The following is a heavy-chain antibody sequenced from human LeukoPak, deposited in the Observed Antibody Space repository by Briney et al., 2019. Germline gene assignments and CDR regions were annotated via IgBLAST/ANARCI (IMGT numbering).Heavy chain of an antibody. CDR1: GFTFSSYW. J-gene: IGHJ4*02. CDR3: ARYIEMATPRGVDY. D-gene: IGHD5-24*01. CDR2: IKQDGSEK. V-gene: IGHV3-7*01. Sequence: GGSLRLSCAASGFTFSSYWMSWVRQAPGKGLEWVANIKQDGSEKYYVDSVKGRFTISRDNAKNSLYLQMNSLRAEDTAVYYCARYIEMATPRGVDYWGQGTLVTVSS.